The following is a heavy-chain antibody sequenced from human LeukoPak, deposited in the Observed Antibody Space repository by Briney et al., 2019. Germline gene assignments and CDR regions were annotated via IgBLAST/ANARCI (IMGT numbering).Heavy chain of an antibody. CDR1: GYSFTNYD. CDR2: MNPNSGNT. V-gene: IGHV1-8*02. J-gene: IGHJ3*02. Sequence: ASVKVSCKASGYSFTNYDINWVRQATGQGLEWMGWMNPNSGNTGYAQKFQGRVTMTRNTSISTAYMELSSLRSEDTAVYYCARAPTYCSSTSCYTDAFDIWGQGTMVTVSS. CDR3: ARAPTYCSSTSCYTDAFDI. D-gene: IGHD2-2*02.